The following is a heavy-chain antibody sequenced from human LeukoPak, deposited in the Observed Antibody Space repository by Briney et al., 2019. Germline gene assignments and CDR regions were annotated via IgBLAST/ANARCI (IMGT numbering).Heavy chain of an antibody. Sequence: GGSLRLSCAASGFTFSSYWMHWVRQVPGKGLVWVSRINTDGTSTTYADSVKGRFTMSRDNAKSRLYLQMNSLRAEDTAVYYCARGYSGTYRVDYWGQGTLVTVSS. V-gene: IGHV3-74*01. D-gene: IGHD1-26*01. CDR2: INTDGTST. CDR1: GFTFSSYW. CDR3: ARGYSGTYRVDY. J-gene: IGHJ4*02.